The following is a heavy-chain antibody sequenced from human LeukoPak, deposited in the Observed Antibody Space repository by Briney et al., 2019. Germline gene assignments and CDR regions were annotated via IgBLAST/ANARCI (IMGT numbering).Heavy chain of an antibody. V-gene: IGHV3-30*02. CDR1: GFTFSSYG. J-gene: IGHJ4*02. Sequence: PGGSLRLSCAASGFTFSSYGMHWVRQAPGKGLEWVAFIRYDGSNKYYADSVKGRFTISRDNSKNTLYLQMNSLRAEDTAVYYCAKEPEQRYYFDYWGQGTLVTVSS. CDR3: AKEPEQRYYFDY. CDR2: IRYDGSNK. D-gene: IGHD1-14*01.